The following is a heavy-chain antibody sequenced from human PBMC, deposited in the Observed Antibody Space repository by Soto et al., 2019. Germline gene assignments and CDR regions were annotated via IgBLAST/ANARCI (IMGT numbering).Heavy chain of an antibody. Sequence: SETLSLTCTVSGGSISSSSYYWGWIRQPPGKGLEWIGSIYYSGSTYYNPSHKSRNTISVDTSKNQFSLKLSSVTAADTAVYYCARHFGGLGAARDWYFDLWGRGTLVTVSS. CDR3: ARHFGGLGAARDWYFDL. CDR2: IYYSGST. J-gene: IGHJ2*01. CDR1: GGSISSSSYY. V-gene: IGHV4-39*01. D-gene: IGHD6-13*01.